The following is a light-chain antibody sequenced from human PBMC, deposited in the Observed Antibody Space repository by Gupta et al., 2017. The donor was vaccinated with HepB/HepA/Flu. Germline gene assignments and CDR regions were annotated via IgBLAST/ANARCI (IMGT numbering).Light chain of an antibody. V-gene: IGKV1-39*01. Sequence: DIQMTQSPSSLSASVGDRVTITCRASQSINNNLNWYQQKPGTAPKLLIYAASSLQSGVPSRFSGSGSGTDFTLTISSLQPEDFATYSCQQTYSSPYTFGQGTKLEIK. J-gene: IGKJ2*01. CDR1: QSINNN. CDR2: AAS. CDR3: QQTYSSPYT.